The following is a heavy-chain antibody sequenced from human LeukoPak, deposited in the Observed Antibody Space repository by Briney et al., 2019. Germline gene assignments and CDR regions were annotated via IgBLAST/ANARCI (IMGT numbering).Heavy chain of an antibody. CDR3: ARDSRGGWSGYFDF. D-gene: IGHD6-19*01. Sequence: GGSLRLSCAASGFIFSSYGMFWVRQAPGKGPEWVAVIWHDGSAEFYADSVKGRFSISRDDSKNTVYLQMNSLRAEDTALYYCARDSRGGWSGYFDFWGQGTLVTVSS. J-gene: IGHJ4*02. V-gene: IGHV3-33*01. CDR2: IWHDGSAE. CDR1: GFIFSSYG.